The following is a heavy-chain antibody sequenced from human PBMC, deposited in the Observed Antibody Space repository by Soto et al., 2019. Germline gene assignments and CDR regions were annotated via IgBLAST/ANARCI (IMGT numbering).Heavy chain of an antibody. CDR1: GGSVSSGSYY. D-gene: IGHD6-19*01. Sequence: QVQLQESGPGLVKPSETLSLTCTVSGGSVSSGSYYWSWIRQPPGKGLEWIEYIYYSGSTNYNPSLKSRVTISVDTSKNQFSLKLSSVTAADTAVYYCASCIAVAGATYYYYGMDVWGQGTTVTVSS. V-gene: IGHV4-61*01. CDR3: ASCIAVAGATYYYYGMDV. J-gene: IGHJ6*02. CDR2: IYYSGST.